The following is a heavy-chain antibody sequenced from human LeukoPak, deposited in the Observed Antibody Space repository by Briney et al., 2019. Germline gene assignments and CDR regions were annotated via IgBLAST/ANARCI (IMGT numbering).Heavy chain of an antibody. D-gene: IGHD2-2*01. CDR2: INPNSGGT. CDR3: ARESGGVVVPAAIRAKTYYYMDV. Sequence: VASVKVSCKASGYTFTGYYMHWVRQAPGQGLEWMGWINPNSGGTNYAQKFQGRVTMTGDTSISTAYMELSRLRSDDTAVYYCARESGGVVVPAAIRAKTYYYMDVWGKGTTVTVSS. CDR1: GYTFTGYY. J-gene: IGHJ6*03. V-gene: IGHV1-2*02.